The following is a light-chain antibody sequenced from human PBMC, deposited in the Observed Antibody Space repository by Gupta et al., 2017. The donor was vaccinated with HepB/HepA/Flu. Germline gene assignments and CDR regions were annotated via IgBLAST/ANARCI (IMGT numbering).Light chain of an antibody. CDR3: QSFDKSLRASV. V-gene: IGLV1-40*01. Sequence: QSLLTQPPSVSGAPGQRVTISCSGSNSNIGAGYDVQWYQQLPGTAPRLLIYADSNRPSGVPDRFSGSKSGTSASLAITGLQAEDEADYYCQSFDKSLRASVFGGGTKLTVL. J-gene: IGLJ2*01. CDR2: ADS. CDR1: NSNIGAGYD.